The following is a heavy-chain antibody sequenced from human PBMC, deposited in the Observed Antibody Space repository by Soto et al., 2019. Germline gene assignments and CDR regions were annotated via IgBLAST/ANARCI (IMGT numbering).Heavy chain of an antibody. CDR2: IYYSGST. Sequence: PSETLSLTCTVSGGSISSGGYYWSWIRQHPGKGLEWIGYIYYSGSTYHNPSLKSRVTISVDRSKNQFSLKLSSVTAADTAVYYCARDFTDSSGPTLGMGVWGQGTTVTVSS. CDR3: ARDFTDSSGPTLGMGV. CDR1: GGSISSGGYY. V-gene: IGHV4-31*03. D-gene: IGHD6-19*01. J-gene: IGHJ6*02.